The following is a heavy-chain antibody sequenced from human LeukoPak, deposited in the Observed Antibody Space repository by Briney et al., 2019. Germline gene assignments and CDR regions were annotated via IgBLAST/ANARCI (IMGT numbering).Heavy chain of an antibody. J-gene: IGHJ4*02. CDR3: ARDVNGIAVAFDY. Sequence: PSETLSLTCTVSGGSISSYYWSWIRQPPGKGLEWIGSTYYSGSTYYNPSLKSRVTISVDTSKNQFSLKLSSVTAADTAVYYCARDVNGIAVAFDYWGQGTLVTVSS. D-gene: IGHD6-19*01. V-gene: IGHV4-59*12. CDR1: GGSISSYY. CDR2: TYYSGST.